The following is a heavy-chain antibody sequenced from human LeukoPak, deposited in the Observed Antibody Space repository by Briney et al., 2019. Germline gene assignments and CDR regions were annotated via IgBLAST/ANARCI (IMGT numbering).Heavy chain of an antibody. D-gene: IGHD4-17*01. V-gene: IGHV1-46*01. CDR1: GYTFTNYC. CDR2: INPSGGNT. J-gene: IGHJ4*02. Sequence: ASVRVSCKASGYTFTNYCIHWVRQAPGQGLEWMGIINPSGGNTSSAQKFQGRVTITADESTSTAYMELSSLRSEDTAVYYCALPRDYGDYGLDYWGQGTLVTVSS. CDR3: ALPRDYGDYGLDY.